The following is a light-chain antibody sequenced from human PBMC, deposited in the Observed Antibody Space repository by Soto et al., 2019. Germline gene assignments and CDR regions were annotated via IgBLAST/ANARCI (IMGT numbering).Light chain of an antibody. CDR3: QQSYTAPWT. CDR2: AAS. Sequence: DIHMTQSPSSVSASIRDRASITCRASQNITTCLHWYQQRPGRSPNLLIYAASHLQNGVPSRFSGSGSGPDFTLTIDSLQPEDFATYYCQQSYTAPWTFGQGTKVESK. V-gene: IGKV1-39*01. J-gene: IGKJ1*01. CDR1: QNITTC.